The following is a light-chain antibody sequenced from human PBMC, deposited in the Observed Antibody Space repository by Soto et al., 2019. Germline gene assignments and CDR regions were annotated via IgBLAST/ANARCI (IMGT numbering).Light chain of an antibody. Sequence: EIVLTQSPGTLSLSPGERAALSCRASQSVSSSYFAWYQQKPGQAPRLLIYGASSRPTGIPDRFSGSESGTAFTLTISRLQPEDFPVYYCLQYGSSPPYTFSQGTKLEIK. CDR1: QSVSSSY. V-gene: IGKV3-20*01. J-gene: IGKJ2*01. CDR2: GAS. CDR3: LQYGSSPPYT.